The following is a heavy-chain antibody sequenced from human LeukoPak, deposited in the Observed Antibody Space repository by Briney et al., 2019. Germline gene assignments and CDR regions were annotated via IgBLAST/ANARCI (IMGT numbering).Heavy chain of an antibody. V-gene: IGHV3-21*01. Sequence: GGSLRLSCAASGFTFSSYAMSWVRQAPGKGLEWVSSISSSSSYIYYADSVKGRFTISRDNAKNSLYLLMNSLRAEDTAVYYCARDLSSGHDYWGQGTLVTVSS. J-gene: IGHJ4*02. D-gene: IGHD3-22*01. CDR3: ARDLSSGHDY. CDR1: GFTFSSYA. CDR2: ISSSSSYI.